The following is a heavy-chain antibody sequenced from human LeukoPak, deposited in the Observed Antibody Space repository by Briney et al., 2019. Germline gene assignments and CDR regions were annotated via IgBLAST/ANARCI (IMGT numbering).Heavy chain of an antibody. CDR1: GYTFTSYG. CDR2: ISAYNGNT. CDR3: AREVAESNYYDSSDHFDY. D-gene: IGHD3-22*01. V-gene: IGHV1-18*01. J-gene: IGHJ4*02. Sequence: ASVKVYCKASGYTFTSYGISWVRQAPGQGLEWMGWISAYNGNTNYAQKLQGRVTMTTDTSTSTAYMELRSLRSEDTAVYYCAREVAESNYYDSSDHFDYWGQGTLVTVSS.